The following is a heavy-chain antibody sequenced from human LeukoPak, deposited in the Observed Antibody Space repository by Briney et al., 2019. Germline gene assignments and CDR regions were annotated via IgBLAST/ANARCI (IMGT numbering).Heavy chain of an antibody. D-gene: IGHD3-22*01. J-gene: IGHJ4*02. CDR1: GFTFSSYW. Sequence: PGGSLRLSCAASGFTFSSYWMSWVRQAPGKGLECVANIKQDEGQKYYVDSVKGRFTISRDNAENSLYLQMNSLRAEDTAVYYCARGFYYDSSLDYWGQGTLVTVSS. CDR3: ARGFYYDSSLDY. V-gene: IGHV3-7*01. CDR2: IKQDEGQK.